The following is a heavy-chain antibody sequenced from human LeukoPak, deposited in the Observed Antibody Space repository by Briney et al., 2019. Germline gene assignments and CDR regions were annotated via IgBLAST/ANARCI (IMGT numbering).Heavy chain of an antibody. J-gene: IGHJ5*02. CDR3: ARSRCSSTSCYTGEWFDP. V-gene: IGHV4-39*07. CDR2: IYYSGST. D-gene: IGHD2-2*02. CDR1: GGSISSSSYY. Sequence: SETLSLTCTVSGGSISSSSYYWGWIRQPPGKGLEWIGSIYYSGSTYYNPSLKSRVTISVDTSKNQFSLKLSSVTAADTAVYYCARSRCSSTSCYTGEWFDPWGQGTLVTVSS.